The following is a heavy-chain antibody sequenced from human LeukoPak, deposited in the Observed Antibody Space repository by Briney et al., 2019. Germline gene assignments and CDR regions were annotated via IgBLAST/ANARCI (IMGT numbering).Heavy chain of an antibody. Sequence: GASVKVSCKASGYTFTGCYMYWVRQPPGQGLEVVGWINPNSGGTKYAQKFQGGVTMIRDTTTSTPQIRLCRRGSDDTAGYYCARGQAGSGSYFIHYFHYWGQRTLVTVSS. D-gene: IGHD3-10*01. CDR2: INPNSGGT. CDR1: GYTFTGCY. J-gene: IGHJ4*02. CDR3: ARGQAGSGSYFIHYFHY. V-gene: IGHV1-2*02.